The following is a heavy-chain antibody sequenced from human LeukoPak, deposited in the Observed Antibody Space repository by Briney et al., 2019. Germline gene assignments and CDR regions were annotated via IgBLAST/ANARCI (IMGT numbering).Heavy chain of an antibody. CDR3: ARRAGAYSHPYDY. CDR2: ISGSGGNT. CDR1: GFTFGNYA. J-gene: IGHJ4*02. D-gene: IGHD4/OR15-4a*01. Sequence: GGSLRLSCAASGFTFGNYAMSWVRQAPGKGLEWVSSISGSGGNTYYADSVKGRFTISRDNSKNTLYLQMNSLRAEDTAVYYCARRAGAYSHPYDYWGQGTLVTVSS. V-gene: IGHV3-23*01.